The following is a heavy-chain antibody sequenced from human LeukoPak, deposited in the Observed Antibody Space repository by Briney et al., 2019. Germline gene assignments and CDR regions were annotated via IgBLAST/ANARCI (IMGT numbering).Heavy chain of an antibody. J-gene: IGHJ4*02. CDR3: AKDRWAFAHCSGGSCPFHY. CDR2: IRYDGSNK. D-gene: IGHD2-15*01. CDR1: GFTFSSYG. Sequence: GGSLRLSCAASGFTFSSYGMHWVRQAPGKGPEWVAFIRYDGSNKYYADSVKGRFTISRDNSKNTLYLQMNSLRAEDTAVYYCAKDRWAFAHCSGGSCPFHYWGQGTLVTVSS. V-gene: IGHV3-30*02.